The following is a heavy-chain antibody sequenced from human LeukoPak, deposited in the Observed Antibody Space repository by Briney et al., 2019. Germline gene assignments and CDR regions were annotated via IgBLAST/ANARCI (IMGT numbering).Heavy chain of an antibody. D-gene: IGHD4-23*01. V-gene: IGHV1-18*01. CDR2: ISAYNGNT. CDR1: GYTFTSNG. CDR3: ARDRVSIGGNQLRAFDI. Sequence: GASVKVSCKASGYTFTSNGISWVRQAPGQGLEWMGWISAYNGNTNYEQKLQGRVTMTTDTSTSTAYMELRSLRSDDTAVYYCARDRVSIGGNQLRAFDIWGQGTMVTVSS. J-gene: IGHJ3*02.